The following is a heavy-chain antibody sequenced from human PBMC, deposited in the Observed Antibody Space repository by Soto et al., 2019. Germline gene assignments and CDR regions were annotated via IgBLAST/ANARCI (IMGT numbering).Heavy chain of an antibody. CDR2: ISGSGGST. V-gene: IGHV3-23*01. CDR1: GFTFSSYA. J-gene: IGHJ4*02. Sequence: VGSLRLSCAASGFTFSSYAMSWVRQAPGKGLEWVSAISGSGGSTYYADSVKGRFTISRDNSKNTLYLQMNSLRAEDTAVYYCAKDGPRVLRFLEWLLSYSHYCGQGTLVTV. D-gene: IGHD3-3*01. CDR3: AKDGPRVLRFLEWLLSYSHY.